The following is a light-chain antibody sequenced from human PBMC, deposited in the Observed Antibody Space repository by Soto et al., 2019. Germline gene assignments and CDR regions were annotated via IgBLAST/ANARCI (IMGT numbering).Light chain of an antibody. Sequence: EIVLTQSPGTLSLSPGERATLSCRASQSVSSSYLAWSPQKPGQDPRLLIYGASSRATGIPDRFSGSGSGTDFNLTISRLETEDFAVYYCQQYGSSPITFGQGTRLEIK. CDR2: GAS. V-gene: IGKV3-20*01. J-gene: IGKJ5*01. CDR3: QQYGSSPIT. CDR1: QSVSSSY.